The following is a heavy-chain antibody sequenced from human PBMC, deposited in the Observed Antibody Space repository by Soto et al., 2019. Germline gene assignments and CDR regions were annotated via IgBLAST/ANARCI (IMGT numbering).Heavy chain of an antibody. CDR2: VYYSGGT. CDR1: GGSISSNIYY. J-gene: IGHJ6*02. CDR3: AREETPVSPHYFYYGLDA. Sequence: SETLSLTCTVSGGSISSNIYYWGWIRQPPGKGLEWIGYVYYSGGTNYSPSFKDRVTISVDTTENQFSLKVNSVTAADTAVYYCAREETPVSPHYFYYGLDAWGQGTTVTVSS. D-gene: IGHD4-17*01. V-gene: IGHV4-61*01.